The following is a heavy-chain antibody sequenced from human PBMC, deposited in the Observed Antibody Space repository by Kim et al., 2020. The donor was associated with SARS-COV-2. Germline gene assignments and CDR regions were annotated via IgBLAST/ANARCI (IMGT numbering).Heavy chain of an antibody. Sequence: KWQGRVTMTRDTSPSTVYMEQSSLRSEDTAVYYCARVALMNRYYGMDVWGQGTTVTVSS. J-gene: IGHJ6*02. CDR3: ARVALMNRYYGMDV. V-gene: IGHV1-46*04.